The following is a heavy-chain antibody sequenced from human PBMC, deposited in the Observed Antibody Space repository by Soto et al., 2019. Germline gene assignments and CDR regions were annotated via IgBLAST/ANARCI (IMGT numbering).Heavy chain of an antibody. J-gene: IGHJ4*02. CDR2: ISGSGGST. Sequence: EVQLLESGGGLVQPGGSLRLSCAASGFTFSSYAMSWVRQAPGKGLEWVSAISGSGGSTYYADSVKGRFTISRDNSKNTLYLQMNSPRAEDTAVYYCAKDHGGRVRGVIISTIDYWGQGTLVTVSS. V-gene: IGHV3-23*01. D-gene: IGHD3-10*01. CDR1: GFTFSSYA. CDR3: AKDHGGRVRGVIISTIDY.